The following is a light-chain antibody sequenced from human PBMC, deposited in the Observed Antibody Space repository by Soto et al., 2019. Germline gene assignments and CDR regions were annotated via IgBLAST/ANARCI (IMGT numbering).Light chain of an antibody. CDR1: NIGSKN. CDR3: QVWDSSTARV. J-gene: IGLJ3*02. Sequence: SSELTQPLSVSVALGQTARITCGGNNIGSKNVHWYQQKPGQAPVLVIYWDSNRPSGIPERFSGSNSGNTATLTISRAQAGDEADYYCQVWDSSTARVFGGGTKLTVL. V-gene: IGLV3-9*01. CDR2: WDS.